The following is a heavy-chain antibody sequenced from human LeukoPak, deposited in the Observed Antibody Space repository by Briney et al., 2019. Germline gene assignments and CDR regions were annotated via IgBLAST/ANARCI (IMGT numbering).Heavy chain of an antibody. Sequence: PGGSLRLSCAASGFTFSSFDMHWVRHAPGKGLEWVSGMGTLLDTDYPDSLKGRFTISRENAKNSVSLQMNNVRAGDTAVYYCVRGRNNNYYDDSGYSPYWGQGTLVTVSS. CDR1: GFTFSSFD. CDR2: MGTLLDT. J-gene: IGHJ4*02. D-gene: IGHD3-22*01. V-gene: IGHV3-13*01. CDR3: VRGRNNNYYDDSGYSPY.